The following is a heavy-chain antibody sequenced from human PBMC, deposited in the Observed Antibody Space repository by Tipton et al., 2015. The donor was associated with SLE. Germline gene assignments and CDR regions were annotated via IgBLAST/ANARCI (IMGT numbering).Heavy chain of an antibody. CDR3: ARVPGDYSYYFDY. CDR2: ISSSSSYI. Sequence: GSLRLSCAASGFIVSDNYMNWVRQAPGKGLEWVSSISSSSSYIYYADSVKGRFTISRDNAKNSLYLQMNSLRAEDTAVYYCARVPGDYSYYFDYWGQGTLVTVSS. D-gene: IGHD4-17*01. V-gene: IGHV3-21*03. J-gene: IGHJ4*02. CDR1: GFIVSDNY.